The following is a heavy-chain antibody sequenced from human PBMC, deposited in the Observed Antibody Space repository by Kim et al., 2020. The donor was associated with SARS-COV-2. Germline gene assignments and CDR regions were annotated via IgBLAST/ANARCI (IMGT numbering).Heavy chain of an antibody. Sequence: SETLSLTCAVYGGSFSGYYWSWIRQPPGKGLEWIGEINHSGSTNYNPSLKSRVTISVDTSKNQFSLKLSSVTAADTAVYYCARGDIVVVPRWGGFDPWGQGTLVTVSS. CDR1: GGSFSGYY. J-gene: IGHJ5*02. V-gene: IGHV4-34*01. CDR3: ARGDIVVVPRWGGFDP. CDR2: INHSGST. D-gene: IGHD2-2*01.